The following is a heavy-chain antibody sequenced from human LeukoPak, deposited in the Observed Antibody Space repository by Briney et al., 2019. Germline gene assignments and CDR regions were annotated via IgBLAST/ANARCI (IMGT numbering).Heavy chain of an antibody. D-gene: IGHD2-2*01. V-gene: IGHV1-2*02. CDR3: ARVIVVPAAMTRFDY. Sequence: ASVKVSCKASGYTFTGYYMHWVRQAPGQGLEWMGWINPNSGGTNYAQKFQGRVTMTRDTSISTAYMELSRLRSDDTAVYYCARVIVVPAAMTRFDYWGQGTLVTVSS. CDR1: GYTFTGYY. J-gene: IGHJ4*02. CDR2: INPNSGGT.